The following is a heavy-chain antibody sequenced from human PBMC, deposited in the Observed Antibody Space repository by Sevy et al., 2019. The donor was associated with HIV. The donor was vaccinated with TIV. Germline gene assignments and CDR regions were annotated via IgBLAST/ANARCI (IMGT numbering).Heavy chain of an antibody. CDR1: GFMFSSYA. CDR3: HGDYDSSQLASYYYYGMDV. D-gene: IGHD3-22*01. CDR2: IRGSGGST. V-gene: IGHV3-23*01. Sequence: GGSLRLSCAASGFMFSSYAMSWVRQAPGKGLEWVSTIRGSGGSTYYADSVKGRFTISRDNSKNTLYLQMNSLRAEDTAVYYCHGDYDSSQLASYYYYGMDVRGQGTTVTVSS. J-gene: IGHJ6*02.